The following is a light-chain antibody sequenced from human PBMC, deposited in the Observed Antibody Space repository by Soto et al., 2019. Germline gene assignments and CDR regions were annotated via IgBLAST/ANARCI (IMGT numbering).Light chain of an antibody. CDR2: EVS. J-gene: IGLJ1*01. CDR3: SSYTSSVTLV. V-gene: IGLV2-14*01. Sequence: QSVLTQPASVSESPGQSITISCIGTSSDVGTYDLVSWYQQHPGKAPKVIIYEVSNRPSGVSHRFSGSKSGNTASLTISGLRAEDEADYYCSSYTSSVTLVFGTGTKVTVL. CDR1: SSDVGTYDL.